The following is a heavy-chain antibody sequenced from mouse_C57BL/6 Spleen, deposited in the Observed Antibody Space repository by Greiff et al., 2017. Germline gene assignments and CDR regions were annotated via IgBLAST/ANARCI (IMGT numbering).Heavy chain of an antibody. CDR2: ISYSGST. CDR3: ARAGDDPTGFAY. CDR1: GYSITSGYD. D-gene: IGHD2-3*01. V-gene: IGHV3-1*01. Sequence: EVKLLESGPGMVKPSQSLSLTCTVTGYSITSGYDWHWIRHFPGNKLEWMGYISYSGSTNYNPSLKSRISITHDTSKNHFFLKLNSVTTEDTATYYCARAGDDPTGFAYWGEGTLVTVSA. J-gene: IGHJ3*01.